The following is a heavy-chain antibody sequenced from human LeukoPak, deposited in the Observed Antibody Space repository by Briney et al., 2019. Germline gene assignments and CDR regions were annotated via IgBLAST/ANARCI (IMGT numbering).Heavy chain of an antibody. CDR3: AKDKNDAFDI. V-gene: IGHV3-30*02. Sequence: DSVKGRFTISRDNSKNTLYLQMNSLRADDTAVYYCAKDKNDAFDIWGQGTMVTVSS. J-gene: IGHJ3*02.